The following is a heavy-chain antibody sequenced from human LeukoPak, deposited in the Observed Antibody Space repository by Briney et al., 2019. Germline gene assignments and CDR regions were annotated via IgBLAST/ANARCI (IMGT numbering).Heavy chain of an antibody. CDR3: ARDASGGTRGSGTYYPFFY. D-gene: IGHD3-10*01. CDR1: GGSISSTY. CDR2: IYYSGSS. J-gene: IGHJ4*02. V-gene: IGHV4-59*01. Sequence: PSETLSLTCTVSGGSISSTYWSWIRQPPGKGLEWIGYIYYSGSSNYNPSLKIRVTISVDTAKNQFSLKLSAVTAADTAVYYCARDASGGTRGSGTYYPFFYWGQGTLVTVSS.